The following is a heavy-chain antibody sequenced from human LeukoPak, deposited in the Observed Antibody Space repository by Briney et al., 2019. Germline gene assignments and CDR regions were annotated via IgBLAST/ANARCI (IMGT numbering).Heavy chain of an antibody. D-gene: IGHD4-17*01. Sequence: SVKVSCKASGGTFSSYAISWVRQAPGQGLEWMGGIIPIFGTANYAQKFQGRVTSTADESTSTAYMELSSLRSEDTAVYYCARDLRGDYLGGGVFDYWGQGTLVTVSS. J-gene: IGHJ4*02. CDR3: ARDLRGDYLGGGVFDY. V-gene: IGHV1-69*01. CDR1: GGTFSSYA. CDR2: IIPIFGTA.